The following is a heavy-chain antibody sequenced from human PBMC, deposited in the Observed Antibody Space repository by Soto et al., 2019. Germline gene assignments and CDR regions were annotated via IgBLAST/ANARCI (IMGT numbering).Heavy chain of an antibody. CDR2: IYYSGST. CDR1: GGSISSGGYY. J-gene: IGHJ4*02. CDR3: ARDPNGDYYFDY. Sequence: SETLSLTCTVSGGSISSGGYYWSWIRQHPGKGLEWIGYIYYSGSTYYNPSLKSRVTISVDTSKNQFSLKLSSVTAADTAVYYCARDPNGDYYFDYWGQGTLVTVSS. D-gene: IGHD4-17*01. V-gene: IGHV4-31*03.